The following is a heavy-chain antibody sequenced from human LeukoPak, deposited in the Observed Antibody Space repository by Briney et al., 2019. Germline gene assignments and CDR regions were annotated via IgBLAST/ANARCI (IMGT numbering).Heavy chain of an antibody. J-gene: IGHJ4*02. Sequence: GGSLRLSCTVSGFTVSSKYMNWVRQAPGKGLEWVSVISSGGSTYYADSVKGRFTISRDSSKDTMYLQMNSLRAEDTAVYYCAREERVRGVIFAFDYWGQGTLVTVSS. CDR2: ISSGGST. V-gene: IGHV3-53*01. CDR3: AREERVRGVIFAFDY. CDR1: GFTVSSKY. D-gene: IGHD3-10*01.